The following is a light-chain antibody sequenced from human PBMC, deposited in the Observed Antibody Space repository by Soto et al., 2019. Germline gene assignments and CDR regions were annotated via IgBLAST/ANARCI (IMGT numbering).Light chain of an antibody. CDR2: DVS. V-gene: IGLV2-14*03. J-gene: IGLJ1*01. CDR1: SSDVGGYNY. Sequence: QSALTQPASVSGSPGQSITISCTGTSSDVGGYNYVSWYQHHPGKAPKLMIYDVSNRPSGVSNRFSGSKSGNTASLTISGLQPEDEADYYCISYTTSNTRQIVFGTGTKLTV. CDR3: ISYTTSNTRQIV.